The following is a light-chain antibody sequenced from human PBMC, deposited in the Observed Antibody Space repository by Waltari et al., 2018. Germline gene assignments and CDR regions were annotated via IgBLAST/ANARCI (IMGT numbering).Light chain of an antibody. CDR2: KDS. Sequence: SFEPTQPFLSVGSSGTTAQNNCPGNVPAKKTERWFQQKPGQAPVVVIYKDSERPSGIPERFSGSSSGTTVTLTISGAQFEDEADYYCYSAADNNRLFGGGTKLTVL. V-gene: IGLV3-27*01. J-gene: IGLJ2*01. CDR1: VPAKKT. CDR3: YSAADNNRL.